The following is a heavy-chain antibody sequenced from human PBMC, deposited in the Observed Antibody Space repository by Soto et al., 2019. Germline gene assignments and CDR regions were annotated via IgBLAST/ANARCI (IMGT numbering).Heavy chain of an antibody. CDR2: INHSGST. CDR3: ARIGRLRRIEVAATSYYYGMDV. D-gene: IGHD6-19*01. V-gene: IGHV4-34*01. CDR1: GGCFSGYY. Sequence: PXASLSLTCAVCGGCFSGYYWSWIGQPPGKGLEWIGEINHSGSTNYNPSLKSRVTISVDTSKNQFSLKLSSVTAADTAAYYCARIGRLRRIEVAATSYYYGMDVCGQRTTVTVSS. J-gene: IGHJ6*02.